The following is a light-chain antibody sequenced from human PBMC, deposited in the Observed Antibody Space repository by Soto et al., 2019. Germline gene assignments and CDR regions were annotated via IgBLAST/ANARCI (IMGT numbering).Light chain of an antibody. CDR2: KAS. Sequence: DVRMTQSPSTLSASVGDRVTITCRASQSVGISLAWYQQKPGKAPKLLIYKASTLQSGVPSRFSGSGSGTEFTLTISRLQPDDFATFYCQQYDSYALTFGGGTKVEIK. J-gene: IGKJ4*01. CDR1: QSVGIS. CDR3: QQYDSYALT. V-gene: IGKV1-5*03.